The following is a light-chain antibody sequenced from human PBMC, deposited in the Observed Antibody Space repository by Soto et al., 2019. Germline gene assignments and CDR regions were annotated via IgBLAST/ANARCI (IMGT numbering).Light chain of an antibody. V-gene: IGKV3-20*01. Sequence: EIVLTQSPGTLSLSQGERATLSCRASQSISSSHLAWYQQKPGQAPRLLIYGASNRATGIPDRFSGSGSGTDFTLTISRLEPEDFAGYYCQQYGTSPRTFGKGTKVEIK. CDR3: QQYGTSPRT. J-gene: IGKJ1*01. CDR1: QSISSSH. CDR2: GAS.